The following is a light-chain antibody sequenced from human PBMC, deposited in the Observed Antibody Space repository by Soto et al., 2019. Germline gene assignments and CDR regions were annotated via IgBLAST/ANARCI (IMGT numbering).Light chain of an antibody. CDR2: KAS. CDR3: QQYSGDSRT. Sequence: DIQMTHSPSTLSASVGDRVTITFRASQSISSWLAWYQQKPGKAPKLLIYKASRLHSGVSSRFSGSESGTEFTLTISSLQPDDFATYYCQQYSGDSRTFGQGTKVDIK. V-gene: IGKV1-5*03. J-gene: IGKJ1*01. CDR1: QSISSW.